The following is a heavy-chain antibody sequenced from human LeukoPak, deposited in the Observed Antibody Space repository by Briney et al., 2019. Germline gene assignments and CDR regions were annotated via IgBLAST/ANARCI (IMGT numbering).Heavy chain of an antibody. CDR3: ASGSGSAKGYFDY. Sequence: SVKVSCKASGYIFTGYYMHWVRQAPGQGLEWMGRIIPILGIANYAQKFQGRVTITADKSTSTAYMELSSLRSEDTAVYYCASGSGSAKGYFDYWGQGTLVTVSS. J-gene: IGHJ4*02. D-gene: IGHD1-26*01. CDR1: GYIFTGYY. CDR2: IIPILGIA. V-gene: IGHV1-69*02.